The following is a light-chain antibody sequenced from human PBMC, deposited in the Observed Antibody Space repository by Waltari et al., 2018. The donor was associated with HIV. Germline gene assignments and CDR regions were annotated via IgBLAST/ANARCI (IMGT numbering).Light chain of an antibody. CDR2: DAS. V-gene: IGKV3-15*01. CDR1: ESDRSK. Sequence: VMTQSRATLSVSRGERANIACRASESDRSKLDGYQQKRGQAPRLLIYDASTRATGIPARFSGSGSGTDFTLTISSLHSEDFAVYYCQQYSTWPYTFGQGTKLDIK. J-gene: IGKJ2*01. CDR3: QQYSTWPYT.